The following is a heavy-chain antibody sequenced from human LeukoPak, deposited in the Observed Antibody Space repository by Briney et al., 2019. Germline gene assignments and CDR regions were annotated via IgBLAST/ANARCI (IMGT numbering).Heavy chain of an antibody. CDR2: ISSSSSYT. CDR1: GFTFSSYS. D-gene: IGHD2-15*01. Sequence: GGSLRLSCAASGFTFSSYSMNWVRQAPGKGLEWVSSISSSSSYTYYADSVKGRFTISRDNAKNSLYLQMNSLRAEDTAVYYCARGVMNGYCSGGSCSGGDYWGQGTLVTVSS. J-gene: IGHJ4*02. CDR3: ARGVMNGYCSGGSCSGGDY. V-gene: IGHV3-21*01.